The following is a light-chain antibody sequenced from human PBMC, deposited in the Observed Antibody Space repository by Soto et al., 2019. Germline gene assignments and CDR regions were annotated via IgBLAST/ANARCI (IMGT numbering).Light chain of an antibody. V-gene: IGKV1-5*01. CDR3: QHYHS. Sequence: DNQMTQSPSTLSASVGDRVTITCRARQSISTWLAWYQQKPGKAPKLLISGVSNLESGVTSRFSGSGSGTEFTLTISVLQPDDFATYFCQHYHSFGQGTKLEIK. CDR1: QSISTW. CDR2: GVS. J-gene: IGKJ2*01.